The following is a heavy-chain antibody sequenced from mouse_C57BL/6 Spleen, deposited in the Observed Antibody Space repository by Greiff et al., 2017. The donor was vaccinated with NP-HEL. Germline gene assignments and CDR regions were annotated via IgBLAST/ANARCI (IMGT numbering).Heavy chain of an antibody. CDR1: GYTFTDYE. CDR3: TRSGYRLRRGWYFDV. Sequence: QVQLQQSGAELVRPGASVTLSCKASGYTFTDYEMHWVKQTPVHGLEWIGAIDPETGGTAYNQKFKGKAILTADKASSTAYMELRSLTSEDSAVYYCTRSGYRLRRGWYFDVWGTGTTVTVSS. CDR2: IDPETGGT. J-gene: IGHJ1*03. V-gene: IGHV1-15*01. D-gene: IGHD2-4*01.